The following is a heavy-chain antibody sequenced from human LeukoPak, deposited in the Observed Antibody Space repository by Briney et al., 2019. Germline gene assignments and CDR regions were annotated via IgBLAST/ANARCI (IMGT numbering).Heavy chain of an antibody. J-gene: IGHJ6*04. V-gene: IGHV4-34*01. D-gene: IGHD3-10*01. CDR1: GGSFSGYY. Sequence: SETLSLTCAVYGGSFSGYYWSGIRQPPGKGLEWIGEINHRGSTNYNPSLKSRVTISVDTSKNQFSLKLSSVTAADTAVYYCARAPRRYGSGSTHRYYYYGMDVWGKGTTVTVSS. CDR2: INHRGST. CDR3: ARAPRRYGSGSTHRYYYYGMDV.